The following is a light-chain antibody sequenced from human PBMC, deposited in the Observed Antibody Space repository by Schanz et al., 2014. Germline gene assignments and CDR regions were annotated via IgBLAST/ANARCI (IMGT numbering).Light chain of an antibody. CDR2: DVS. V-gene: IGLV2-14*01. CDR1: SSDVGGYNY. Sequence: QSVLTQPASVSGSPGQWITISCTGTSSDVGGYNYVSWFQQHAGKAPKVMIYDVSNRPSGVSHRFSGSKSGNTASLTVSGLQAEDEADYYCQSYDSSLFWVFGGGTKLTVL. CDR3: QSYDSSLFWV. J-gene: IGLJ3*02.